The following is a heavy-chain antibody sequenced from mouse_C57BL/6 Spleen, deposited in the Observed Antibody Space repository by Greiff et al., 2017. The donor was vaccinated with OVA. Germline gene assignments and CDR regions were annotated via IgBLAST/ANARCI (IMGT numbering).Heavy chain of an antibody. CDR2: ISDGGSYT. J-gene: IGHJ2*01. CDR1: GFTFSSYA. Sequence: EVMLVESGGGLVKPGGSLKLSCAASGFTFSSYAMSWVRQTPEKRLEWVATISDGGSYTYYPDNVKGRFTISRDNAKNNLYLQMSHLKSEDTAMYYCARKGPYFPYYFDYWGQGTTLTVSS. V-gene: IGHV5-4*03. D-gene: IGHD1-1*01. CDR3: ARKGPYFPYYFDY.